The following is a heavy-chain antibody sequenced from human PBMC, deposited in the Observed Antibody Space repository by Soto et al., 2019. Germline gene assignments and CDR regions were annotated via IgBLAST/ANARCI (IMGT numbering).Heavy chain of an antibody. J-gene: IGHJ4*02. CDR3: ARQEATTVGYFDY. CDR2: SSGSSRYT. Sequence: QVQLVESGGGLVKPGGSLRLSCAASGFTFSDYYMSWIRQAPGKGLEWVSYSSGSSRYTNFADSVKGRFSIPRDSAKNSLYLQMNSLRAEDTAVYYCARQEATTVGYFDYWGQGTLVTVSS. CDR1: GFTFSDYY. V-gene: IGHV3-11*06. D-gene: IGHD5-12*01.